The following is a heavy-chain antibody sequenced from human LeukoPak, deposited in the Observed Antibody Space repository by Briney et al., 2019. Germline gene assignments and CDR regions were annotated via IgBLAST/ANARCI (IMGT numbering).Heavy chain of an antibody. D-gene: IGHD2-2*01. CDR1: GGSISNYY. CDR2: IYTSGST. CDR3: ARSRCSSISCASRGAFDI. Sequence: PSETLSLTCNVSGGSISNYYWSWIRQPAGKGLELTGRIYTSGSTNYNPSLKSRVTMSVDTSKNQFSLKLSSVTAADTAVYYCARSRCSSISCASRGAFDIWGQGTMVTVSS. V-gene: IGHV4-4*07. J-gene: IGHJ3*02.